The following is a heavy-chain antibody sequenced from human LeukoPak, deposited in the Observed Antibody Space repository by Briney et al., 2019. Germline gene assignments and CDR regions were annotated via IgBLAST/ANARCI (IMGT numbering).Heavy chain of an antibody. CDR3: ARVRRVYSYGFDY. Sequence: ASVKVSCKASGYTFTGYYMHWVRQAPGQGLEWMGRINPNSGGTNYAQKFQGRVTMTRDTSISTAYMELSRLRSDDTAVYYCARVRRVYSYGFDYWGQGTLVTVSS. V-gene: IGHV1-2*06. D-gene: IGHD5-18*01. CDR2: INPNSGGT. J-gene: IGHJ4*02. CDR1: GYTFTGYY.